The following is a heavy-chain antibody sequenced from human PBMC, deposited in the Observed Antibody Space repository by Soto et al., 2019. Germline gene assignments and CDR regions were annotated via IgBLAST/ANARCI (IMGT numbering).Heavy chain of an antibody. D-gene: IGHD2-2*01. CDR2: ISSGSGYK. CDR3: ARDSCSTTSCYYFAWFDP. J-gene: IGHJ5*02. CDR1: GFSFSNYN. V-gene: IGHV3-21*01. Sequence: LRLSCAASGFSFSNYNMNWVRQAPGKGLEWVSSISSGSGYKYYADSVKGRFTISRDNTKNSLFLQMNSLRPEDTAVYYCARDSCSTTSCYYFAWFDPWGQGAVVTVSS.